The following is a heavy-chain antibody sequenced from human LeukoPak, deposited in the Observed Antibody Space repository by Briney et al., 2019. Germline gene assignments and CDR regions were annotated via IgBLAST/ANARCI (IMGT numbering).Heavy chain of an antibody. CDR2: INWNGGST. Sequence: PGGSLRLSCAASGFTFDDYGMSWVRQAPGKGLEWVSGINWNGGSTGYADSVKGRFTISRDNAKNSLYLQMNSLRAEDTASYYCARSPQQWELPDFDYWGQGTLVTVSS. J-gene: IGHJ4*02. V-gene: IGHV3-20*04. D-gene: IGHD1-26*01. CDR1: GFTFDDYG. CDR3: ARSPQQWELPDFDY.